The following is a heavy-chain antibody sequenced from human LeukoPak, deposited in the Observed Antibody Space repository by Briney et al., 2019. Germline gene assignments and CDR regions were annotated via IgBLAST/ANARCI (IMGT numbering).Heavy chain of an antibody. V-gene: IGHV1-18*01. CDR2: ISAYNGNT. CDR1: GYTFTSYG. CDR3: ARDGEVVVAATQAQDAFDI. J-gene: IGHJ3*02. Sequence: ASVTVSCKASGYTFTSYGISWVRQAPGQGLEWMGWISAYNGNTNYAQKLQGRVTMTTDTSTSTAYMELRSLRSDDTAVYYCARDGEVVVAATQAQDAFDIWGQGTMVTVSS. D-gene: IGHD2-15*01.